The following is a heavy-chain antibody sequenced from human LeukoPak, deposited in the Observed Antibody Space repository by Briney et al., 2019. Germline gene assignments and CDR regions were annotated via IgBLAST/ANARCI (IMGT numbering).Heavy chain of an antibody. J-gene: IGHJ4*03. V-gene: IGHV3-30-3*01. CDR3: ARDWDGYNGGVDY. CDR1: GFTSSSYA. CDR2: ISYDGSNK. Sequence: GRSLRLSCAASGFTSSSYAMHWVRQAPGKGLEWVAVISYDGSNKYYADSVKGRFTISRDNSKNTLYLQMNSLRAEDTAVYYCARDWDGYNGGVDYWGQGTTVTISS. D-gene: IGHD5-24*01.